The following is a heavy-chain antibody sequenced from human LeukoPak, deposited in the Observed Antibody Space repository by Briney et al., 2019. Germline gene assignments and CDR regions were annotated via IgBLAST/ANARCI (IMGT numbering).Heavy chain of an antibody. Sequence: GGSLRLSCAASGFTFDDYDMHWVRQAPGKGLEWVSGIGWNSGGIVYADSVKGRFTISRDNAKNSLYLQMNSLGAEDTALYYCVKVTAAGFVDHWGQGTLVTVSP. V-gene: IGHV3-9*01. J-gene: IGHJ4*02. CDR3: VKVTAAGFVDH. D-gene: IGHD6-13*01. CDR2: IGWNSGGI. CDR1: GFTFDDYD.